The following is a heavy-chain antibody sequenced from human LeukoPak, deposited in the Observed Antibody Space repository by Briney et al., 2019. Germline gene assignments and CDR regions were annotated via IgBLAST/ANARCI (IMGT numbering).Heavy chain of an antibody. CDR1: GFTFNNHD. CDR2: ISDSGGAT. J-gene: IGHJ6*02. Sequence: GGSLRLSCAASGFTFNNHDMTWVRQGPGKGLEWVSRISDSGGATGYGDSVKGRFTISRDNSKNTVYLQMNSLRAEDTAVYYCAKVAGLYYGMDVWGQGTTVTVSS. CDR3: AKVAGLYYGMDV. D-gene: IGHD6-19*01. V-gene: IGHV3-23*01.